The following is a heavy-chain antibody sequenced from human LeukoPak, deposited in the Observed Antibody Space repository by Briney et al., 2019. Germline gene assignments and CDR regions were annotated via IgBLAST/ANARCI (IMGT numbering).Heavy chain of an antibody. Sequence: SSETLSLTCTVSGGSISSYYWSWIRQPPGKGLEWIGYIYYSGSTNYNPSLKSRVTISVDTSKNQFSLKLSSVTAADTAVYYCARSITIFGVVITWGQGTLVTVSS. J-gene: IGHJ4*02. D-gene: IGHD3-3*01. CDR1: GGSISSYY. V-gene: IGHV4-59*01. CDR3: ARSITIFGVVIT. CDR2: IYYSGST.